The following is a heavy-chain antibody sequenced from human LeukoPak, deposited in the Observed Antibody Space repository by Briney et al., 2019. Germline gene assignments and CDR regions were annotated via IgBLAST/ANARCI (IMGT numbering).Heavy chain of an antibody. Sequence: GASVKVSCKASGGTFSSYAISWVRQAPGQGLEWMGGIIPISGTANYAQKFQGRVTITADESTSTAYMELSSLRSEDTAVYYCAGGVGYSSSWPYYYGMDVWGQGTTVTVSS. CDR3: AGGVGYSSSWPYYYGMDV. V-gene: IGHV1-69*13. CDR2: IIPISGTA. CDR1: GGTFSSYA. J-gene: IGHJ6*02. D-gene: IGHD6-13*01.